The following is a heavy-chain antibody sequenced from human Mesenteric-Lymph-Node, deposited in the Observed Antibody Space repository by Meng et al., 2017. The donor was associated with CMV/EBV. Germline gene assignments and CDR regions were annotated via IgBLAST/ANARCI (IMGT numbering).Heavy chain of an antibody. D-gene: IGHD6-13*01. CDR3: ARDWGVAAAGPPTFFEY. CDR2: INSGGGSA. CDR1: YTFRTFY. J-gene: IGHJ4*02. V-gene: IGHV1-46*01. Sequence: YTFRTFYMHWVRQAPGQGLEWMGRINSGGGSATYAQKFQGRLSITRDTSTSTVNMELNSLRSEDTAVYYCARDWGVAAAGPPTFFEYWGQGTLVTVSS.